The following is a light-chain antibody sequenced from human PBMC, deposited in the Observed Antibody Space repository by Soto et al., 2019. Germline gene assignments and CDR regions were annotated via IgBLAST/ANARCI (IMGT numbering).Light chain of an antibody. J-gene: IGLJ1*01. CDR3: SSYTSNSTRV. CDR2: DVS. CDR1: SSDVGGYNY. Sequence: QSALTQPASVSGSPGQSITISCTGTSSDVGGYNYVSWYQQHPGKAPKLMIYDVSNRPSGVSNRFSGSKSGNTASLTISGLQAEDEADYYCSSYTSNSTRVFGTGTKVTVL. V-gene: IGLV2-14*01.